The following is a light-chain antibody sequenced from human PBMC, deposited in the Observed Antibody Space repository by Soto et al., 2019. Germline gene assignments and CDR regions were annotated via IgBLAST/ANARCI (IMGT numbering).Light chain of an antibody. J-gene: IGKJ1*01. V-gene: IGKV3-20*01. CDR2: GAS. Sequence: EIVLTQSPGTLSLSPVERATLSCSTSHSVDSTQLAWYQQKPGQAPRLLIYGASGRATGIPDRFGGSGSGTDFTLTISRLEPEDFAVYYCQHYGDSRTFGQGTKVDIK. CDR3: QHYGDSRT. CDR1: HSVDSTQ.